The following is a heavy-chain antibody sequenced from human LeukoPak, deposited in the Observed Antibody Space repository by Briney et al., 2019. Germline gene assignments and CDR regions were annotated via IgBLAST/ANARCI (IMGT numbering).Heavy chain of an antibody. CDR1: GGSISSDY. CDR3: ARSVAALGGVWYFDL. V-gene: IGHV4-59*01. D-gene: IGHD3-16*01. CDR2: IYHSGST. Sequence: SETLSLTCTVSGGSISSDYWSWIRQPPGKGLEWIGNIYHSGSTNYNPSLKSRVAISVDTSKNQFSLNLNSVTAADTAVYYCARSVAALGGVWYFDLWGRGTLVTVSS. J-gene: IGHJ2*01.